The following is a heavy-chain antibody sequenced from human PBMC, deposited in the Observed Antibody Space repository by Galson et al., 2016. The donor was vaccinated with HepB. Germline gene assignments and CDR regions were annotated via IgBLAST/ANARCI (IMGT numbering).Heavy chain of an antibody. J-gene: IGHJ6*03. V-gene: IGHV3-30*18. Sequence: SLRLSCAASGFTFSNYGMHWVRQAPGKGLEWVAVIPYDSSSTYFADSVKGRFTISRDNSKNCLYLQLDSLRVEDTALYYCAKPSSVAGRPLQYYMDVWGKGTTVTVSS. D-gene: IGHD6-6*01. CDR3: AKPSSVAGRPLQYYMDV. CDR1: GFTFSNYG. CDR2: IPYDSSST.